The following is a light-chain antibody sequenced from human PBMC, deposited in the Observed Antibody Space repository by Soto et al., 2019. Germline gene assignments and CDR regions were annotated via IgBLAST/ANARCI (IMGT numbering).Light chain of an antibody. CDR3: QQSYSTIT. CDR1: QSISSY. Sequence: DIQMTQSPSSLSASVGDRVTITCRASQSISSYLNWYQQKPGKAPKLLIYAASSLQSGVPSRFSGSGSGTEFTLIISSLQPEDFATYYCQQSYSTITFGQGTRLEIK. J-gene: IGKJ5*01. CDR2: AAS. V-gene: IGKV1-39*01.